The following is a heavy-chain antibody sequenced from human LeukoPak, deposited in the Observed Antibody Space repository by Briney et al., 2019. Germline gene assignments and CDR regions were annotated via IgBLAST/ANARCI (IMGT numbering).Heavy chain of an antibody. Sequence: SETLSLTCTVSDGSISSHYWSWIRQPPGKGLEWIGHFAYSGTTSYNASLKSRVTISVDTSKNQFSLTLTSVTPADTAVYYCARPHSSGWYGVYDIWGQGTIVTVSS. CDR2: FAYSGTT. V-gene: IGHV4-59*08. J-gene: IGHJ3*02. CDR3: ARPHSSGWYGVYDI. CDR1: DGSISSHY. D-gene: IGHD6-19*01.